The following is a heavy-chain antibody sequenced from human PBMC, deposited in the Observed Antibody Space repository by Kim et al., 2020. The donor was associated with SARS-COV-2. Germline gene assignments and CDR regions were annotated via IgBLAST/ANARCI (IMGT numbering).Heavy chain of an antibody. Sequence: SVKGRFTISRDNSKNTLYLQMNSLRAEDTAVYYCAKSREGFSGWYQSTSDYWGQGTLVTVSS. CDR3: AKSREGFSGWYQSTSDY. D-gene: IGHD6-19*01. J-gene: IGHJ4*02. V-gene: IGHV3-33*06.